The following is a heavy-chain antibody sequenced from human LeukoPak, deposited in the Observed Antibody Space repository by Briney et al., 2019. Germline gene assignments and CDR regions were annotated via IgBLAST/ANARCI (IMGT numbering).Heavy chain of an antibody. Sequence: SETLSLTCTVSGGSISSNNYYWGWMRQPPGKGLEWIGHIYYDGRTYYNTSLKSRVTMSVDTSKNQFSLKLSSVTAADTAVYYCARHRGSSSEFDPWGLGTLVTISS. V-gene: IGHV4-39*01. D-gene: IGHD6-6*01. J-gene: IGHJ5*02. CDR3: ARHRGSSSEFDP. CDR1: GGSISSNNYY. CDR2: IYYDGRT.